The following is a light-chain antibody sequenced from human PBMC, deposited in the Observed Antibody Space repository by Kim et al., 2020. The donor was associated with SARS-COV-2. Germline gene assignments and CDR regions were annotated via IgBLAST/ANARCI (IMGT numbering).Light chain of an antibody. CDR2: GTS. Sequence: EIVLTQSPGTLSLSPGQRATLSCRASQSVTNSFLAWYQRKPGQPPRLLIYGTSNRATGIPNRFSGSGSETDFTLTISSLEPEDFAVYYCQQYSRSPPEITFGQGTRLEIK. J-gene: IGKJ5*01. CDR3: QQYSRSPPEIT. V-gene: IGKV3-20*01. CDR1: QSVTNSF.